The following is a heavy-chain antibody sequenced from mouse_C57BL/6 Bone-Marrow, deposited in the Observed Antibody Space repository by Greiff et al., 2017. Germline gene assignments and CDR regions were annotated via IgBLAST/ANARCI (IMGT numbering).Heavy chain of an antibody. CDR1: GFNIKDYY. CDR3: TTGRLREGGFAY. Sequence: EVQLQQSGAELVRPGASVKLSCTASGFNIKDYYMHWVTQRPEQGLEWIGRIDPEDGDTEYAPQFQGKATMTADTSSNTAYLQLNSLTSEDTAVYYCTTGRLREGGFAYWGQGTLVTVSA. D-gene: IGHD2-4*01. V-gene: IGHV14-1*01. J-gene: IGHJ3*01. CDR2: IDPEDGDT.